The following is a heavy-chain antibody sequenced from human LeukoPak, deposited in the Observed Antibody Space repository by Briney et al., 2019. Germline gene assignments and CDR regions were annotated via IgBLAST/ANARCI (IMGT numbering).Heavy chain of an antibody. CDR3: VRAGWSHHWFFSL. J-gene: IGHJ2*01. D-gene: IGHD2-15*01. Sequence: GGSLRLSCVASGFTFETYGMSWVRQVPGKGPEWVSAITRKGDRTDYADAVEGRFTIYRDNAKNSVYLQMNSLRVEDTAFYYCVRAGWSHHWFFSLWGRSTLVAVSS. V-gene: IGHV3-20*04. CDR1: GFTFETYG. CDR2: ITRKGDRT.